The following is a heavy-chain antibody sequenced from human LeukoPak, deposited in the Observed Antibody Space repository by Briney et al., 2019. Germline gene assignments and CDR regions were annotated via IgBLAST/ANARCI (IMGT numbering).Heavy chain of an antibody. D-gene: IGHD3-10*01. CDR3: ARMNYGSGSYYSDY. CDR2: IYYSGST. CDR1: GGSISSYY. Sequence: SETLSLTCTVSGGSISSYYWSWIRQPPGKGLEWIGYIYYSGSTNYNPPLKSRVTISVDTSKNQFSLKLSSVTAADTAVYYCARMNYGSGSYYSDYWGQGTLVTVSS. J-gene: IGHJ4*02. V-gene: IGHV4-59*01.